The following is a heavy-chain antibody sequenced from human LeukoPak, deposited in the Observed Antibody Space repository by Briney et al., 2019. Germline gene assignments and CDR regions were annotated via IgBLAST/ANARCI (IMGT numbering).Heavy chain of an antibody. CDR1: GFTFSSYS. J-gene: IGHJ4*02. CDR3: AAHRTSGYSYGSY. D-gene: IGHD5-18*01. Sequence: PGGSLRLSCAASGFTFSSYSMNWVRQAPGKGLEWVSAISGTGGSTYYADSVKGRFTISRDNSKNTLYLQMNSLRAEDTAVYYCAAHRTSGYSYGSYWGQGTLVTVSS. CDR2: ISGTGGST. V-gene: IGHV3-23*01.